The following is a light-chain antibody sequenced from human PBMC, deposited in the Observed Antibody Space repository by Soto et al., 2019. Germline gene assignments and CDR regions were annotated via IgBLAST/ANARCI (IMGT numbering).Light chain of an antibody. CDR1: QSVSSN. V-gene: IGKV3-15*01. CDR2: GAS. Sequence: EIVMTQSPATLSVSPGERATLSCRASQSVSSNLAWYQHNPGQAPRLLIYGASTRATGIPARFSGSGSGTEFTLTIRDMQSEDFAVYYCQQYNNWPQTFGQGTKVEIK. CDR3: QQYNNWPQT. J-gene: IGKJ1*01.